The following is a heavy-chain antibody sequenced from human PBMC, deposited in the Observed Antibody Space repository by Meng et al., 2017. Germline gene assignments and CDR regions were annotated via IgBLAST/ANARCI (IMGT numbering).Heavy chain of an antibody. V-gene: IGHV1-2*06. CDR3: ARDEDISAAGKLFGDY. D-gene: IGHD6-25*01. Sequence: QGEPVQAGGEGKRPGPAWKASCNPVGYNFPDHYIRRVRRAPGQGLEWMGRINPKSGDTHYAQKFQARVTMTGDTSTSTAYMELSGLRSDDTAMYYCARDEDISAAGKLFGDYWGQGTLVTVSS. CDR2: INPKSGDT. J-gene: IGHJ4*02. CDR1: GYNFPDHY.